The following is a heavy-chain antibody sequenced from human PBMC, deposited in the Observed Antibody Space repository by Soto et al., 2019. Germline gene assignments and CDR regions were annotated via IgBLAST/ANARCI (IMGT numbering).Heavy chain of an antibody. V-gene: IGHV1-69*13. Sequence: SVKVSCKASGGAFSSYAISWVRQAPGQGLEWMGGIIPIFGTANYAQKFQGRVTITADESTSTAYMELSSLRSEDTAVYYCARHERWLHQNFDYWGQGTLVTVSS. CDR2: IIPIFGTA. CDR1: GGAFSSYA. CDR3: ARHERWLHQNFDY. D-gene: IGHD5-12*01. J-gene: IGHJ4*02.